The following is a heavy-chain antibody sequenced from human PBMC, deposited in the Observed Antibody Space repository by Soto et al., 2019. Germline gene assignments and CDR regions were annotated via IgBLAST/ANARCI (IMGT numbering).Heavy chain of an antibody. CDR1: GYTLTELS. CDR3: ATAPRIAAAGKYYFDY. D-gene: IGHD6-13*01. Sequence: ASVKVSCKVSGYTLTELSMHWVRQAPGKGLEWMGGFDPEDGETIYAQKFQGRVTMTEDTSTDTAYMGLSSLRSEDTAVYYCATAPRIAAAGKYYFDYWGQGTLVTVSS. J-gene: IGHJ4*02. CDR2: FDPEDGET. V-gene: IGHV1-24*01.